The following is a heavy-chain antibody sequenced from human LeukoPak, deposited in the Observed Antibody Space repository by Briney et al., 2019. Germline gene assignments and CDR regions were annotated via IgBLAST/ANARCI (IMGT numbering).Heavy chain of an antibody. Sequence: SETLSLTCTVSGGSISSYYWSWIRQPAGKGLEWIGRIYTSGSTNYNPSLKSRVTMSVDTSKNQFSLKLSSVTAADTAVYYCARDKEEYGSGSPTTYYYYYYMDVWGQGTLVTVSS. J-gene: IGHJ6*03. D-gene: IGHD3-10*01. V-gene: IGHV4-4*07. CDR2: IYTSGST. CDR3: ARDKEEYGSGSPTTYYYYYYMDV. CDR1: GGSISSYY.